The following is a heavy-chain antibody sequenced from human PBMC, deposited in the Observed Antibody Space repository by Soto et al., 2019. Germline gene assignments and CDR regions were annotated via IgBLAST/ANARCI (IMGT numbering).Heavy chain of an antibody. V-gene: IGHV4-39*01. Sequence: IRQPPGKGLEWIGSIYYSGSTYYNPSLKSRVTISVDTSKNQFSLKLSSVTAADTAVYYCASSSYYDAFDIWGQGTMVTVSS. D-gene: IGHD1-26*01. CDR2: IYYSGST. CDR3: ASSSYYDAFDI. J-gene: IGHJ3*02.